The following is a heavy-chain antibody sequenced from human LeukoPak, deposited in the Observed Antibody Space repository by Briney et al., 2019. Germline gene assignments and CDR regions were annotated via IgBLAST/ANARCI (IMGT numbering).Heavy chain of an antibody. D-gene: IGHD3-3*01. CDR1: GFTFSSYW. V-gene: IGHV3-74*01. CDR2: INTDGSST. Sequence: GGSLRLSCAVSGFTFSSYWMHWVRQAPGKELVWVSRINTDGSSTSYADSVKGRFTISRDNAKNTLYLQMNSLRAEDTAVYYCARVRDFDFWSGYRRGAFDIWGQGTMVTVSS. CDR3: ARVRDFDFWSGYRRGAFDI. J-gene: IGHJ3*02.